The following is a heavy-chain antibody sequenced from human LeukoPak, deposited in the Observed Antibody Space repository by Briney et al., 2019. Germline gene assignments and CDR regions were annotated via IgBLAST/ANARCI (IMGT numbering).Heavy chain of an antibody. D-gene: IGHD2-15*01. Sequence: ASVKVSCKASGYTFTGYYMHWVRQAPGQGLERMGWINPNSGGTNYAQKFQGRVTMTRDTSISTAYMELSRLRSDDTAVYYCARPSGYCSGGSCYSFFPFDYWGQGTLVTVSS. CDR2: INPNSGGT. V-gene: IGHV1-2*02. J-gene: IGHJ4*02. CDR3: ARPSGYCSGGSCYSFFPFDY. CDR1: GYTFTGYY.